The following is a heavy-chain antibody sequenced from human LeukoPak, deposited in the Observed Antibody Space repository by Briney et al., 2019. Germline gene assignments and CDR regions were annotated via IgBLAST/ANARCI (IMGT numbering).Heavy chain of an antibody. CDR1: GYTFTIYG. D-gene: IGHD3-16*02. Sequence: ASVKVSCKASGYTFTIYGISWVRQAPGQGLEWMGWIGAYNGNTNYAQKLQGRVTMTTDTSTSTAYMELRSLRSDDTAVYYCASAYYDYVWGSYRPLDCWGQGTLVTVSS. J-gene: IGHJ4*02. CDR2: IGAYNGNT. V-gene: IGHV1-18*01. CDR3: ASAYYDYVWGSYRPLDC.